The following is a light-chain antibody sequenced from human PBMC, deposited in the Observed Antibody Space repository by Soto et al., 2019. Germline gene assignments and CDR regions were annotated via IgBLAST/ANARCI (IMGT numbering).Light chain of an antibody. CDR2: ENN. J-gene: IGLJ2*01. CDR3: GTWDSSLSAVV. CDR1: SSNIGNNY. Sequence: QSVLTQPPSVSAAPGQKVTISCSGSSSNIGNNYVSWYQQLPGTAPKLLIYENNKRPSGIPDRFSGSKSGPSATLGITGLPTGDEADYYCGTWDSSLSAVVFGGGTKLTVL. V-gene: IGLV1-51*02.